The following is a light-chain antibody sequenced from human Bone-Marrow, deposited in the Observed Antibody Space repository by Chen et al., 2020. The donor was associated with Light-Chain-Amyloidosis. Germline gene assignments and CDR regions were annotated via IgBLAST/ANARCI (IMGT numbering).Light chain of an antibody. Sequence: QSALTQPASVSGSPGQSVTIACTGSYSDVGSHNFVSWYQLHPGRAPKLILYGVNNRPSGVSERFSGSKTDNTASLTLSGLLGEEEADYYCCSYGGRFSLMFGGGTRLTVL. CDR1: YSDVGSHNF. CDR3: CSYGGRFSLM. V-gene: IGLV2-23*02. J-gene: IGLJ3*02. CDR2: GVN.